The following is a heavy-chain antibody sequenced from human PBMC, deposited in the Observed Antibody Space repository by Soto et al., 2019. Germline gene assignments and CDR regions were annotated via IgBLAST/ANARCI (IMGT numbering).Heavy chain of an antibody. V-gene: IGHV3-48*01. D-gene: IGHD2-2*01. CDR3: ARDGRGGYQLLHYHHYLLAL. J-gene: IGHJ6*03. Sequence: SLRLSCAASGFTFSSYSMNWVRQAPGKGLEWVSYISSSSSTIYYADSVKGRFTISRDNAKNSLYLQMNSLRAEDTAVYYCARDGRGGYQLLHYHHYLLALWGKGTPVPVPS. CDR2: ISSSSSTI. CDR1: GFTFSSYS.